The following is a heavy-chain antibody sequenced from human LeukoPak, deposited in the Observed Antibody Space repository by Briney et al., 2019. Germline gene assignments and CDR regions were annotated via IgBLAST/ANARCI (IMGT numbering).Heavy chain of an antibody. Sequence: ASVKVSCKASGYTFTGYYMHWVRQAPGQGLEWMGWINPNSGGTNYAQKFQGRVTMTRDTSISTAYMELSRLRSDDTAVYYCARALWIQLWLPFDYWGQGTLVTVSS. CDR3: ARALWIQLWLPFDY. V-gene: IGHV1-2*02. CDR1: GYTFTGYY. CDR2: INPNSGGT. D-gene: IGHD5-18*01. J-gene: IGHJ4*02.